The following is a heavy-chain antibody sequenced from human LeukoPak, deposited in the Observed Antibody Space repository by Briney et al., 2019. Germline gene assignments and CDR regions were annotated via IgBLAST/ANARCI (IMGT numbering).Heavy chain of an antibody. CDR1: GFNFDGNA. J-gene: IGHJ4*02. CDR3: AKESSVYCTDGVCSLDY. D-gene: IGHD2-8*01. Sequence: GGSLRLSCAASGFNFDGNAMHWLRQGPGKGLEWVSGISWDSGNIGYADSVTGRFTISRDNTKDSLYLQMNSLRAEDTAFYYCAKESSVYCTDGVCSLDYWGQGSLVTVSS. V-gene: IGHV3-9*01. CDR2: ISWDSGNI.